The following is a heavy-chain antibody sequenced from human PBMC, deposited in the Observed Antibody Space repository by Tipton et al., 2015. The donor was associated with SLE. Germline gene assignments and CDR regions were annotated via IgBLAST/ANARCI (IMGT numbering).Heavy chain of an antibody. J-gene: IGHJ4*02. CDR1: GGSISSGCYY. CDR2: IYYSGST. CDR3: ARVGVDESYPSYFDY. V-gene: IGHV4-61*01. Sequence: TLSLTCTVSGGSISSGCYYWGWIRQPPGKGLEWIGYIYYSGSTNYNPSHKSRVTISVDTSKNPFSLKLSSVTAADTAVYYCARVGVDESYPSYFDYWGQGTLVTVSS. D-gene: IGHD1-26*01.